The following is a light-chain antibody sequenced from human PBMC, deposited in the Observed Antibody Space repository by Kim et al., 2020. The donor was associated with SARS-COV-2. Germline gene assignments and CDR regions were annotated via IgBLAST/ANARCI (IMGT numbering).Light chain of an antibody. Sequence: GERGNLTSRASQGVSSSCVTWYQQKPGQATSRRIYGASTRATGIPARFSGSGFGTDFTLIISCRQPEYFAVYYCKKDYPLTFVGGTKGEFK. CDR1: QGVSSSC. J-gene: IGKJ4*01. V-gene: IGKV3D-7*01. CDR3: KKDYPLT. CDR2: GAS.